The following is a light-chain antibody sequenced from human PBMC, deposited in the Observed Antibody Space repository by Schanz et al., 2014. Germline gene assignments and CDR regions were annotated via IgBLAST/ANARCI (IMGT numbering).Light chain of an antibody. J-gene: IGKJ2*01. CDR1: QSVTNN. V-gene: IGKV3-20*01. CDR2: GAS. Sequence: EIVMTQSPATLSVSPGERATLSCRASQSVTNNLAWYQQKPGQAPRLLIYGASSRATGIPDRFSGSGSVTDFTLTISTLEPEDFAVYYCQQYGNSPPFTFGQGTRLEIK. CDR3: QQYGNSPPFT.